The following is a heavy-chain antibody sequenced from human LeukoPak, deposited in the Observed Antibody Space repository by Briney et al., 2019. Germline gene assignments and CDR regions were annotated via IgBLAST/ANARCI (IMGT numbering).Heavy chain of an antibody. Sequence: SETLSLTCAVYGGSFSGYYWSWIRQPPGKGLEWIGEINHSGSTNYNPSLKSRVTISVDTSKNQFSLKLSSVTDADTAVYYCARVGNSLDYWGQGTLVTVSS. D-gene: IGHD1/OR15-1a*01. CDR2: INHSGST. V-gene: IGHV4-34*01. CDR3: ARVGNSLDY. J-gene: IGHJ4*02. CDR1: GGSFSGYY.